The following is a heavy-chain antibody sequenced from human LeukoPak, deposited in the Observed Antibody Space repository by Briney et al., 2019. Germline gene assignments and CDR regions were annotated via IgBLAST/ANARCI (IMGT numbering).Heavy chain of an antibody. CDR1: GFTFRSYS. J-gene: IGHJ4*02. Sequence: GGSLRLSCAASGFTFRSYSMNWVRQAPGKGLEWVSSISSSSSYIYYADSVKGRFTISRDNAKNSLYLQMNSLRAEDTAVYYCAWTEDIVVVVAASLNGYYFDYWGQGTLVTVSS. V-gene: IGHV3-21*01. D-gene: IGHD2-15*01. CDR2: ISSSSSYI. CDR3: AWTEDIVVVVAASLNGYYFDY.